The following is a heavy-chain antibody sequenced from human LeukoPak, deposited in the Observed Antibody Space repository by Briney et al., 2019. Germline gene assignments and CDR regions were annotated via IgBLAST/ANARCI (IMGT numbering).Heavy chain of an antibody. CDR3: ARVRVTGYSNFAY. V-gene: IGHV3-53*01. CDR2: IYHSGNT. Sequence: GGSLRLSCAASGYTISSYYMAWVRQAPGKGLEWVSVIYHSGNTDYADSVKGRFTISRDNSKNTVYLQMSSLRAEDTAVYYCARVRVTGYSNFAYWGQGTLVTVSS. J-gene: IGHJ4*02. D-gene: IGHD3-9*01. CDR1: GYTISSYY.